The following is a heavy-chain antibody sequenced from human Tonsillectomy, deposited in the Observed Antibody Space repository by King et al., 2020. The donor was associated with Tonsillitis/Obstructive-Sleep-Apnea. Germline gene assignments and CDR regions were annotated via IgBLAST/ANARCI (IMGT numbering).Heavy chain of an antibody. CDR1: GYTFTNYY. CDR3: ARDPPQGAGFDY. CDR2: INPSGGST. V-gene: IGHV1-46*01. J-gene: IGHJ4*02. Sequence: VQLVQSGAEVKKPGASVKVSCKASGYTFTNYYMHWVRQAPGQGLEWMGIINPSGGSTSYAQKFQGRVTITRDTSTSTVYMELSSLRSEDTAVYYCARDPPQGAGFDYWGQGTVVTVSS. D-gene: IGHD3-10*01.